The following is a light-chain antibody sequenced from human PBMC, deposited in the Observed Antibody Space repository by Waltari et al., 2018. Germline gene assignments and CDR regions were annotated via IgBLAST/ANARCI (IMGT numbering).Light chain of an antibody. J-gene: IGLJ1*01. CDR1: KLGDKY. CDR2: QVT. Sequence: SYELTQPPSVSVSPGQTASITCSGDKLGDKYACWYQQKPGQSPVLVIYQVTKRPAGIPERFPGANSGNTATLTISGTQAMDEADYDCQAWNSSTYVFGTGTKVTVL. V-gene: IGLV3-1*01. CDR3: QAWNSSTYV.